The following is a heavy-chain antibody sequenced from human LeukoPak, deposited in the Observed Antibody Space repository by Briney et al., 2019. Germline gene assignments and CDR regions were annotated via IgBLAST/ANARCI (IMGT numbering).Heavy chain of an antibody. V-gene: IGHV1-18*01. J-gene: IGHJ5*02. CDR2: ISAYNGNT. D-gene: IGHD3-9*01. CDR3: ARDSSLKYYDILTGYYP. Sequence: GASVNVSCKASGYTFTSYGISWVRQATGQGLEWMGWISAYNGNTNYAQKLQGRVTMTTDTSTSTAYMELRSLRSDDTAVYNCARDSSLKYYDILTGYYPWGQGTLVTVSS. CDR1: GYTFTSYG.